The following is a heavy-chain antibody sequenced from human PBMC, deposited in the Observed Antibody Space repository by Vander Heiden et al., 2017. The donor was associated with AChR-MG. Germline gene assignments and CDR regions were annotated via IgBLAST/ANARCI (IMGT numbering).Heavy chain of an antibody. CDR3: ASLSSAATGYYFDY. J-gene: IGHJ4*02. Sequence: QVQLQESGPGLVKPSETLSLTCTVSGGSISSYYWSWIRQPPGKGLEWIGYIYYSGSTSYNPSLKSRVTISVDTSKNQFSLKLSSVTAADTAVYYCASLSSAATGYYFDYWGQGTLVTVSS. D-gene: IGHD6-25*01. CDR1: GGSISSYY. CDR2: IYYSGST. V-gene: IGHV4-59*01.